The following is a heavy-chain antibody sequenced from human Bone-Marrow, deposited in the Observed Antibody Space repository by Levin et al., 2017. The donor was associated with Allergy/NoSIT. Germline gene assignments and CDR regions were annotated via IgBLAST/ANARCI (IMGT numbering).Heavy chain of an antibody. CDR1: GGSISSGGYY. Sequence: PSETLSLTCTVSGGSISSGGYYWSWIRQHPGKGLEWIGYIYYSGSTYYNPSLKSRVTISVDTSKNQFSLKLSSVTAADTAVYYCASSHYDFWSGYYGATYFDYWGQGTLVTVSS. D-gene: IGHD3-3*01. CDR2: IYYSGST. CDR3: ASSHYDFWSGYYGATYFDY. V-gene: IGHV4-31*03. J-gene: IGHJ4*02.